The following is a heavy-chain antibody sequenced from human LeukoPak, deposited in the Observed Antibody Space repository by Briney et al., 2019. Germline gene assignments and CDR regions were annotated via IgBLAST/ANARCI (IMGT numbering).Heavy chain of an antibody. CDR1: GGSFSGYY. V-gene: IGHV4-34*01. Sequence: KASETLSLTCAVYGGSFSGYYWSWIRQPPGKGLEWIGEINHSGSTNYNPSLKSRVTISVDTSKNQFSLKLSSVTAADTAVYYCARHAPRVATMVRGVTYFDYWGQGTLVTVSS. CDR3: ARHAPRVATMVRGVTYFDY. J-gene: IGHJ4*02. CDR2: INHSGST. D-gene: IGHD3-10*01.